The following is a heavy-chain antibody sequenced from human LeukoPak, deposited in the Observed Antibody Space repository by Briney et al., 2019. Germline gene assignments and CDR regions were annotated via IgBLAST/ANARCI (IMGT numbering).Heavy chain of an antibody. CDR3: ARLKYSGSYPADY. CDR2: IKQDGSEK. Sequence: GGSLRLSCAASGFTFSSYWMSWVRQAPGKGLEGVANIKQDGSEKYYVDSVKGRFTISRDNAKNSLYLQMNSLRAEDTAVYYCARLKYSGSYPADYWGQGTLVTVSS. V-gene: IGHV3-7*03. D-gene: IGHD1-26*01. J-gene: IGHJ4*02. CDR1: GFTFSSYW.